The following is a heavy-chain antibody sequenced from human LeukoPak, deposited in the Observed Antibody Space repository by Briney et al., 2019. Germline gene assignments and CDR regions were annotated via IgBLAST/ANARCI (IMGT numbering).Heavy chain of an antibody. J-gene: IGHJ4*02. V-gene: IGHV1-46*01. CDR2: INPSGGST. D-gene: IGHD6-13*01. Sequence: RASVKVSCTASGYTFTSYYMHWVRQAPGQGLEWMGIINPSGGSTSYAQKFQGRVTMTRDTPTSTVYMELSSLRSEDTAVYYCARDLRAAAGTFDYWGQGTLVTVSS. CDR3: ARDLRAAAGTFDY. CDR1: GYTFTSYY.